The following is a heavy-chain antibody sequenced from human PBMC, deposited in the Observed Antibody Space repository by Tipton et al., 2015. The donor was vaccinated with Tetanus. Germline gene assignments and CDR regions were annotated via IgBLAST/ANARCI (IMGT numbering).Heavy chain of an antibody. D-gene: IGHD2-2*01. J-gene: IGHJ6*02. CDR3: ASGSSIRHGLDV. CDR1: GYTFTSYG. CDR2: LNPKSGSA. V-gene: IGHV1-8*02. Sequence: QSGPEVKKPGASVKVSCKASGYTFTSYGLNWVRKAAGRGFEWMGWLNPKSGSAAYAPRFQGRVTMTTNTSITTALMEVASLTYEDTAVYYCASGSSIRHGLDVWGHGTSVTVSS.